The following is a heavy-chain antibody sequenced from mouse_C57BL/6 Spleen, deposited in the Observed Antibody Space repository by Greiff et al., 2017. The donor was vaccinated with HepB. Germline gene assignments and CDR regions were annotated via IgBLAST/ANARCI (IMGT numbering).Heavy chain of an antibody. J-gene: IGHJ4*01. CDR2: IDPSDSYT. Sequence: QVQLQQPGAELVKPGASVKLSCKASGYTFTSYWMQWVKQRPGQGLEWIGEIDPSDSYTNYNQKFKVKATLTVDPSSSTAYMQLSSLTSEDSAVYYCARSGDGYGSSSYAMDYWGQGTSVTVSS. CDR3: ARSGDGYGSSSYAMDY. D-gene: IGHD1-1*01. V-gene: IGHV1-50*01. CDR1: GYTFTSYW.